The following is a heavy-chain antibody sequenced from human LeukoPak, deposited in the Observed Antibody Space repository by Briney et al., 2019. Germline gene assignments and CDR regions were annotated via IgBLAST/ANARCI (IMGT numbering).Heavy chain of an antibody. CDR3: ARVEVDTAMAIDY. V-gene: IGHV4-59*01. CDR1: GGSISSYY. D-gene: IGHD5-18*01. J-gene: IGHJ4*02. Sequence: SETLSLTCSVSGGSISSYYWSWIRQPPGKGLEWIGYIYYSGSTNYNPSLKSRVTISVDTSKNQFSLKLSSVTAADTAVYYCARVEVDTAMAIDYWGQGTLVTVSS. CDR2: IYYSGST.